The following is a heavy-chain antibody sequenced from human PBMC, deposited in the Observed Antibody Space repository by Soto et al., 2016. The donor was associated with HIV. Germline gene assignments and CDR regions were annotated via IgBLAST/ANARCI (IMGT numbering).Heavy chain of an antibody. Sequence: QVQLVESGGGLVKPGGSLRLSCAASGFTFRDYCMTWIRQAPGKGLEWISYIITGTSETKYADSVKGRFTISRDNARNSLYLQMNSLRPEDTAFYYCARGGTDAPFDDYFDCWGQGILVTVSS. CDR1: GFTFRDYC. CDR3: ARGGTDAPFDDYFDC. J-gene: IGHJ4*02. V-gene: IGHV3-11*05. CDR2: IITGTSET. D-gene: IGHD2-2*01.